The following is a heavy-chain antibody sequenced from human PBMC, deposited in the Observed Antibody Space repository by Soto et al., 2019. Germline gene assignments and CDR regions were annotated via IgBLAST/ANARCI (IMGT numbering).Heavy chain of an antibody. V-gene: IGHV1-18*04. CDR1: GYTFTSYG. J-gene: IGHJ6*02. Sequence: ASVKVSCKASGYTFTSYGISWVRQAPGQGLEWMGWISAYNGNTNYAQKLQGRVTMTTDTSTSTAYMELRSLRSDDTAVYYCARGPDCTNGVCYRRGHYYGMDVWGQGTTVTVS. D-gene: IGHD2-8*01. CDR2: ISAYNGNT. CDR3: ARGPDCTNGVCYRRGHYYGMDV.